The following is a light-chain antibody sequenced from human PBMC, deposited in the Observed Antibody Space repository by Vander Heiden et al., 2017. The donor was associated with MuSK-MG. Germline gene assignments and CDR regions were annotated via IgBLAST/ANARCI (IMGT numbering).Light chain of an antibody. V-gene: IGKV3-11*02. CDR3: CQRRDWPLT. Sequence: EIALTQSPATLSLSPGERATLSCRASQSVSSYLAWYQQKPGQAPRLLLYDASNSLTGILATFSGSGSARAFTLSIISIVPPDFAVSYCCQRRDWPLTFGGGTKVXIK. J-gene: IGKJ4*01. CDR2: DAS. CDR1: QSVSSY.